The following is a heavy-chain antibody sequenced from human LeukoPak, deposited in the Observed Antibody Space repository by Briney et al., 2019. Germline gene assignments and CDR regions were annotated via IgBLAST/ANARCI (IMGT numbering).Heavy chain of an antibody. CDR1: GFTFSSYA. CDR3: ARDFLGYFDRNQQGPLDY. Sequence: GGSLRLSYAASGFTFSSYAMHWVRQAPGKGLEWVAVISYDGSNKYYADSVKGRFTISRDNSKNTLYLQMNSLRAEDTAVYYCARDFLGYFDRNQQGPLDYWGQGTLVTVSS. V-gene: IGHV3-30*04. J-gene: IGHJ4*02. D-gene: IGHD1-14*01. CDR2: ISYDGSNK.